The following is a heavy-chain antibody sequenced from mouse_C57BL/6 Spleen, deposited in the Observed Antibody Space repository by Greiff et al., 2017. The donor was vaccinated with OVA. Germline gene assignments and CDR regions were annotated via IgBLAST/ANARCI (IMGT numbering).Heavy chain of an antibody. J-gene: IGHJ1*03. V-gene: IGHV5-6*01. CDR1: GFTFSSYG. Sequence: EVKLQESGGDLVKPGGSLKLSCAASGFTFSSYGMSWVRQTPDKRLAWVATISSGGSYTYSPDSVKGRFTISRDNAKNTLYLQMSSLKSEDTAMYYCAREGARNYDGSYWYFDVWGTGTTVTVSS. CDR2: ISSGGSYT. CDR3: AREGARNYDGSYWYFDV. D-gene: IGHD1-1*01.